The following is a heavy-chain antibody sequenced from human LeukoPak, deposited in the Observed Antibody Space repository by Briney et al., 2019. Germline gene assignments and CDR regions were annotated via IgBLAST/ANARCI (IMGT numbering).Heavy chain of an antibody. CDR2: IYYSGST. D-gene: IGHD3-9*01. CDR3: ARQEGTYYDILTGSNWFDP. CDR1: GGSISSSSYY. J-gene: IGHJ5*02. Sequence: PSETLSLTCTVSGGSISSSSYYWGWIRQPPGKGLEWIGSIYYSGSTYYNPSLKSRVTISVDTSKNQFSLKLSSVTAADTAVYYCARQEGTYYDILTGSNWFDPWGQGTLVTVSS. V-gene: IGHV4-39*01.